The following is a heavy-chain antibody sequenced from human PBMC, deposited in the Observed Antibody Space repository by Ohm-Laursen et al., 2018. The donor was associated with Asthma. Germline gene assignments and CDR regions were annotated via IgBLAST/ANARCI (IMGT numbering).Heavy chain of an antibody. D-gene: IGHD2-21*01. V-gene: IGHV4-30-4*01. J-gene: IGHJ4*02. Sequence: SQPLSLTCTVSGGSISSGDYYWSWIRQPPGKGLEWIGYIYYSGSTYYNPSLKSRVTISVDTSKNQFSLKLSSVTAADTAVYYCARGDIVVVIAYWGQGTLVTVSS. CDR3: ARGDIVVVIAY. CDR2: IYYSGST. CDR1: GGSISSGDYY.